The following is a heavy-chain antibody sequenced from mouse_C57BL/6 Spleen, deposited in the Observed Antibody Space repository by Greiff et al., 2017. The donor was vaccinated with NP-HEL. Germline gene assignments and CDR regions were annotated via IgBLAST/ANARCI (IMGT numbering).Heavy chain of an antibody. Sequence: EVQLQQSGPELVKPGASVKMSCKASGYTFTDYNMHWVKQSHGKSLEWIGYINPNNGGTSYNQKFKGKATLTVNKSSSTAYLELRSLTSEDSAVYDCARGGLGLYYYAMDYWGQGTSVTVAS. J-gene: IGHJ4*01. V-gene: IGHV1-22*01. CDR3: ARGGLGLYYYAMDY. CDR2: INPNNGGT. CDR1: GYTFTDYN. D-gene: IGHD4-1*01.